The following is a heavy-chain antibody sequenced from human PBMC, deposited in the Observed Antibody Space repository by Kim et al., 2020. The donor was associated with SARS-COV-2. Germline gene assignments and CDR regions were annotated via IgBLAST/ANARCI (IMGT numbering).Heavy chain of an antibody. Sequence: SETLSLTCTVSGGSISSYYWSWIRQPPGKGLEWIGYIYYSGSTNYNPSLKSRVTISVDTSKNQFSLKLSSVTAADTAVYYCARQRSGYSSGPYYYYYGMDVWGQGTTVTVSS. CDR1: GGSISSYY. CDR3: ARQRSGYSSGPYYYYYGMDV. D-gene: IGHD6-19*01. J-gene: IGHJ6*02. CDR2: IYYSGST. V-gene: IGHV4-59*08.